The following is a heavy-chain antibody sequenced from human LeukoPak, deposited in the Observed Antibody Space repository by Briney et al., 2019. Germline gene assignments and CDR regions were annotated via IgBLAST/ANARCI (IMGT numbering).Heavy chain of an antibody. CDR3: ARDTGIAVRGNYLDY. D-gene: IGHD6-19*01. CDR1: GFTLSNHW. J-gene: IGHJ4*02. CDR2: IKQDGIEK. Sequence: PGGSLRLSCAASGFTLSNHWMIWVRQASGKGLECVANIKQDGIEKYYLDSVKGRFTISRDNAKKSLYLQMNSLRPDDTAFYYCARDTGIAVRGNYLDYWGQGTLVTVSS. V-gene: IGHV3-7*03.